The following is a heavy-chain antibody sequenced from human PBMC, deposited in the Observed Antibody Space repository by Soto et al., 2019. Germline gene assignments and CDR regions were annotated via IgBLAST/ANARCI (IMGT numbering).Heavy chain of an antibody. CDR2: IKKQAEGGTA. V-gene: IGHV3-15*07. J-gene: IGHJ4*02. D-gene: IGHD2-15*01. Sequence: VQLVESGGGLVKSGESLRLSCAASGFSFTNTWMNWVRQAPGKGLEWVGRIKKQAEGGTADYATPVKGRFTISRDDSKNMVYLQMNSPKTEDTAVYYCSTDEYCSAGNCYSLFDYWGQGTLVTVSS. CDR1: GFSFTNTW. CDR3: STDEYCSAGNCYSLFDY.